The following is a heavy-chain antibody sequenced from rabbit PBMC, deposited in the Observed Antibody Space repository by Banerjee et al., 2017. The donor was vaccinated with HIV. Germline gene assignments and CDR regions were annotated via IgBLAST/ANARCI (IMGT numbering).Heavy chain of an antibody. CDR3: ARAPGRPAYGDTLFNL. V-gene: IGHV1S47*01. D-gene: IGHD2-1*01. CDR2: IGTGSSDK. CDR1: GFDFSSYG. Sequence: QEQLVESGGGLVQPGGSLKLSCKASGFDFSSYGVSWVRQAPGKGLEWIGCIGTGSSDKYYASWVNGRFSISRSTSLNTVTLQMTSLTAADTATYFCARAPGRPAYGDTLFNLWGPGTLVTVS. J-gene: IGHJ4*01.